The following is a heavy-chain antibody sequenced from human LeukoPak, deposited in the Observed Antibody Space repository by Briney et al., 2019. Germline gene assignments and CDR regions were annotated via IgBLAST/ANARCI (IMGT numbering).Heavy chain of an antibody. D-gene: IGHD3-22*01. J-gene: IGHJ4*02. CDR1: GGSISSHY. CDR3: ARVAITYDSSGYYHNVIDY. Sequence: KPSETLSLTCTVSGGSISSHYWSWIRQPPGKGLEWIGYIYYSGSTNYNPSLKSRVTISVDTSKNQFSLKLSSVTAADTAVYYCARVAITYDSSGYYHNVIDYWGQGTLVTVSS. CDR2: IYYSGST. V-gene: IGHV4-59*11.